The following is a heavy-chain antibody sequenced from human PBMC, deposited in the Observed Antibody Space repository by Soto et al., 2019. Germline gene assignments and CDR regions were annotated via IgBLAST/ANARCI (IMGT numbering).Heavy chain of an antibody. D-gene: IGHD6-6*01. CDR1: GYTFTSYD. V-gene: IGHV1-8*01. CDR2: MNPNSGNT. J-gene: IGHJ6*02. Sequence: QVQLVQSGAEVKKPGASVKVSCKASGYTFTSYDINWVRQATGQGLEWMGWMNPNSGNTGYAQKFQGRVTMTRNTAVSTAYMELSSMRSEDTAVYYCASAEQVAEEGTYYYYGMDVWGQGTTVTVSS. CDR3: ASAEQVAEEGTYYYYGMDV.